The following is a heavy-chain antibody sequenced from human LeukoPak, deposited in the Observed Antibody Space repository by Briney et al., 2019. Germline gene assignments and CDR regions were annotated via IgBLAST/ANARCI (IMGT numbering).Heavy chain of an antibody. CDR3: AKSSCTSRYNYYYMDV. CDR1: GFTFSSYG. CDR2: IWHDGSSE. D-gene: IGHD2-2*02. J-gene: IGHJ6*03. V-gene: IGHV3-33*03. Sequence: PGRSLRLSCAASGFTFSSYGMHWVRQAPGKGLEWVAVIWHDGSSEYYADSVKGRFTISRDNSKNTLYLQMNSLRAEDTAVYYCAKSSCTSRYNYYYMDVWGKGTTVTVSS.